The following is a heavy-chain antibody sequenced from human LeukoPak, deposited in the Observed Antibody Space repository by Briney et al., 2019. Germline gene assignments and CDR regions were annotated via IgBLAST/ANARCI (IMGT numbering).Heavy chain of an antibody. J-gene: IGHJ6*03. Sequence: GGSLRLSCTVSGFTVSSNSMSWVRQAPGKGLEWVSSISSSSSYIYYADSVKGRFTISRDNAKNSLYLQMNSLRAEDTALYYCAKAHRKFVRYYYYMDVWGKGTTVTVSS. CDR1: GFTVSSNS. D-gene: IGHD1-14*01. CDR3: AKAHRKFVRYYYYMDV. V-gene: IGHV3-21*04. CDR2: ISSSSSYI.